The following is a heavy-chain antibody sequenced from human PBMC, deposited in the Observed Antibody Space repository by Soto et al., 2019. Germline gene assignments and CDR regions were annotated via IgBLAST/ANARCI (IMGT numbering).Heavy chain of an antibody. Sequence: SETLSLTCAVSGGSISSSNWWSWVRQPPGKGLEWIGEIYHSGSTNYNPSLKSRVTISVDKPKNQFSLKLSSVTAADTAVYYCARDSVAVDFWSGYYRYYYYGMDVWGQGTTVTVSS. CDR3: ARDSVAVDFWSGYYRYYYYGMDV. CDR1: GGSISSSNW. D-gene: IGHD3-3*01. CDR2: IYHSGST. J-gene: IGHJ6*02. V-gene: IGHV4-4*02.